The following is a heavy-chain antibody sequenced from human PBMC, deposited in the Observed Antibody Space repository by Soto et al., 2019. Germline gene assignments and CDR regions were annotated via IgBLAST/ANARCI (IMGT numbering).Heavy chain of an antibody. V-gene: IGHV4-39*07. CDR1: GGSISSSSYY. J-gene: IGHJ3*02. CDR2: IYYSGST. CDR3: ARDVRWLQLGAFDI. D-gene: IGHD5-12*01. Sequence: SETLSLTCTVSGGSISSSSYYWGWIRQPPGKGLEWIGSIYYSGSTYYNPSLKSRVTISVDTSKNQFSLKLSSVTAADTAVYYCARDVRWLQLGAFDIWGQGTMVTVSS.